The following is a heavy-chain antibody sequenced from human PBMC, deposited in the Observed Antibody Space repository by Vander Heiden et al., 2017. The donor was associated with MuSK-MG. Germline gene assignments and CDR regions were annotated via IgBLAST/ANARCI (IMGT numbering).Heavy chain of an antibody. CDR3: ARSTGNMVGPFDY. CDR1: GFSLSSSGLG. Sequence: QITLKESGPTLVKPTQTLTLTCTFSGFSLSSSGLGVGWIRQPPGKALEWLALVYWDDGKRYRAALRNRLTITKDTSKNQVVLSLTKMETVDTATYYCARSTGNMVGPFDYWGHGIMATVYS. V-gene: IGHV2-5*02. D-gene: IGHD1-26*01. CDR2: VYWDDGK. J-gene: IGHJ4*01.